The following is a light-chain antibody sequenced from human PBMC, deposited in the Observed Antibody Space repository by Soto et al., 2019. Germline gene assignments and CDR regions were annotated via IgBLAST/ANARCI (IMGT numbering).Light chain of an antibody. J-gene: IGKJ2*01. V-gene: IGKV3-20*01. CDR1: QSVSSTY. Sequence: EIVLTQSPGTLSLSPGERATLSCRASQSVSSTYLAWYQQNPGQAPRLLIYGASSRATGIPDRFSGSGSGTDFTLTISRLEPEDVGVYFCQQYGSSSYTFGQGTKLEIK. CDR2: GAS. CDR3: QQYGSSSYT.